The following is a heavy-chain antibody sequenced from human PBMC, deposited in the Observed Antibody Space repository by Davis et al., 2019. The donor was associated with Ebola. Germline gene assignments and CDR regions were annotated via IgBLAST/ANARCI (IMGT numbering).Heavy chain of an antibody. J-gene: IGHJ4*02. D-gene: IGHD3-22*01. CDR2: INHSGIS. CDR1: GGSLSSGGYY. Sequence: PSETLSLTCTVSGGSLSSGGYYWTYIRQSPGMGLEWIGEINHSGISSYNPALKTRVRMSVDPSKNQFSLRLRSVTAADTAVYYCARGSVKMDSWGQGILVTVSS. CDR3: ARGSVKMDS. V-gene: IGHV4-61*08.